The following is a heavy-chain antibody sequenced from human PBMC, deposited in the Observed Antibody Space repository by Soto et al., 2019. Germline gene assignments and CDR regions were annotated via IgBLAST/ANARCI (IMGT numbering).Heavy chain of an antibody. CDR2: INPNSGGT. CDR1: GYTFTGYY. CDR3: ARGIDILTGYGFDY. D-gene: IGHD3-9*01. V-gene: IGHV1-2*04. Sequence: GASVKVSCKASGYTFTGYYMHWVRQAPGQGLEWMGWINPNSGGTNYAQKFQGWVTMTRDTSISTAYMELSRLRSDDTAVYYCARGIDILTGYGFDYWGQGTLVTVSS. J-gene: IGHJ4*02.